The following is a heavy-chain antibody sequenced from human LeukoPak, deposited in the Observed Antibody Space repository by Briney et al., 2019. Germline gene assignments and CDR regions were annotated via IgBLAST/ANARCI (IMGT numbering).Heavy chain of an antibody. J-gene: IGHJ3*02. D-gene: IGHD3-10*01. Sequence: GSSVKVSCRATGGTFSSYAISWVRQAPGQGLEWMGVSIPIFGTANYAQKFQGRVTITADNSTRTAYMELSSMRSEDTAVYYCARDMVLPNAFDIWGEATMLTVYS. CDR3: ARDMVLPNAFDI. V-gene: IGHV1-69*06. CDR1: GGTFSSYA. CDR2: SIPIFGTA.